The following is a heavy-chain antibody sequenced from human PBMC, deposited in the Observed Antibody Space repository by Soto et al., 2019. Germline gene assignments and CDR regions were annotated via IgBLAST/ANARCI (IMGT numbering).Heavy chain of an antibody. J-gene: IGHJ6*02. Sequence: ASVKVSCKASGYTFTSYGISWVRQAPGQGLEWMGWISAYNGNTNYAQKLQGRVTMTTDTSTSTAYMELRSLRSDDTAVYYCARDLGYCSSTSCPARYYYYGMDVWGQGTTVTVSS. V-gene: IGHV1-18*01. D-gene: IGHD2-2*01. CDR3: ARDLGYCSSTSCPARYYYYGMDV. CDR1: GYTFTSYG. CDR2: ISAYNGNT.